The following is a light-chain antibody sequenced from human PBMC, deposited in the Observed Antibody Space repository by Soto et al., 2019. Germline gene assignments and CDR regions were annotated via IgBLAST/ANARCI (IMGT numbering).Light chain of an antibody. CDR2: DAS. CDR1: QSVSSW. V-gene: IGKV1-5*01. Sequence: DIQMTQSPSTLSASVGDRVIITCRASQSVSSWLAWYQQKPGKAPNLLIYDASSLESGVPSRFSGSGSGTEFTLTISSLQPDDFATYYCQHYNSYSEAFGQGTRLEIK. CDR3: QHYNSYSEA. J-gene: IGKJ5*01.